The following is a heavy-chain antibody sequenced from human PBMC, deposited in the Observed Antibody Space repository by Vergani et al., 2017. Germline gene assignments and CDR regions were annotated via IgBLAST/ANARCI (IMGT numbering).Heavy chain of an antibody. J-gene: IGHJ6*02. CDR2: IYYSGST. Sequence: QVQLQESGPGLVKPSETLSLTCTVSGGSISSYYWSWIRQPPGKGLEWIGYIYYSGSTNYNPSLKSRVTISVDTSKNQFSLKLSSVTAADTAVYYCASSGYSGYDSPYYYYYGMDVWGQGTTVTVSS. D-gene: IGHD5-12*01. CDR3: ASSGYSGYDSPYYYYYGMDV. CDR1: GGSISSYY. V-gene: IGHV4-59*01.